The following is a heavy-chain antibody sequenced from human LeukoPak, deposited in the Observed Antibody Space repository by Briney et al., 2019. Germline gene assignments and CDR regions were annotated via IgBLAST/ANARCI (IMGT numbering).Heavy chain of an antibody. CDR2: ITGSSSAI. J-gene: IGHJ4*02. Sequence: HSGGSLRLSCAASGFAFSSYSMNWVRQAPGKGLEWVSYITGSSSAIYYADSVKGRFTISRDNAKNSLYLQMNSLRAEDTAVYYCARKSGSSGYPFDYWAREPWSPSPQ. CDR1: GFAFSSYS. V-gene: IGHV3-48*01. CDR3: ARKSGSSGYPFDY. D-gene: IGHD3-22*01.